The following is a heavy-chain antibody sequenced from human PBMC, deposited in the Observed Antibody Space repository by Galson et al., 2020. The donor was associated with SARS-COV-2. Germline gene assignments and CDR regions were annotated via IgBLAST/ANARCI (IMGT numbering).Heavy chain of an antibody. Sequence: GGSLRLSCAASGFTFSSYAMHWVRQAPGKGLEWVAVISYDGSNKYYADSVKGRFTISRDNSKNTLYLQMNSLRAEDTAVYYCARPPRTGGLAFDIWGQGTMVTVSS. CDR1: GFTFSSYA. CDR2: ISYDGSNK. V-gene: IGHV3-30-3*01. CDR3: ARPPRTGGLAFDI. J-gene: IGHJ3*02. D-gene: IGHD1-1*01.